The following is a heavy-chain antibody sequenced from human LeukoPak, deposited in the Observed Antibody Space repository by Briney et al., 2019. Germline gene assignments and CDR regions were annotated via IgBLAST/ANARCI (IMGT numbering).Heavy chain of an antibody. J-gene: IGHJ4*02. D-gene: IGHD5-24*01. CDR3: AKDGDGYNSHFDY. V-gene: IGHV3-23*01. CDR1: GFTFSSYA. Sequence: PGGSLRLSCAASGFTFSSYAMSWVRQAPGKGLEWVSAISGSGGSTYYADSVKGRFTISRDNSKNTLYRQMNSLRAEDTAVYYCAKDGDGYNSHFDYWGQGTLVTVSS. CDR2: ISGSGGST.